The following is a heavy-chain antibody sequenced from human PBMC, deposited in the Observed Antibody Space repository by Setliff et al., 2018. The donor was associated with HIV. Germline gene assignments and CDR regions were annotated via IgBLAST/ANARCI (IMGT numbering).Heavy chain of an antibody. J-gene: IGHJ4*02. CDR1: GGSVSSVNYY. CDR3: AAKKSGDYPFN. V-gene: IGHV4-61*01. CDR2: IHCTGST. D-gene: IGHD4-17*01. Sequence: SETLSLTCSVSGGSVSSVNYYWSWIRQPPGKGLEWIGYIHCTGSTTYNPSLKSRVTISVDTSKNQFSLELSSVTAADTAVYYCAAKKSGDYPFNWGQGTLVTVSS.